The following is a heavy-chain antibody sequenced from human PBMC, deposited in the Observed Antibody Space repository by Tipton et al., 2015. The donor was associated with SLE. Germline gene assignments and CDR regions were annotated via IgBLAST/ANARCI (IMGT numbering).Heavy chain of an antibody. V-gene: IGHV4-34*01. CDR2: INHSGST. Sequence: LRLSCAVYGGSFSGYYWRWIRQPPGKGLEWIGEINHSGSTNYNPSLKSRVTISVDTSKNQFSLKLSSVTAADTGVIYCARAPYRNAWYGAFDSWGQGTAVTVSS. J-gene: IGHJ3*02. CDR3: ARAPYRNAWYGAFDS. D-gene: IGHD6-19*01. CDR1: GGSFSGYY.